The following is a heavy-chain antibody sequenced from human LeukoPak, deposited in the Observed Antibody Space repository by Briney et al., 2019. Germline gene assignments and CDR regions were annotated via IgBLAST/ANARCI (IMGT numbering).Heavy chain of an antibody. CDR1: GGSISSSTYF. V-gene: IGHV4-39*07. J-gene: IGHJ4*02. CDR3: ASFYDSSGYYSQAY. Sequence: SETLSLTCTVSGGSISSSTYFWGWTRQPPGKGLEWIGSVYYSGRTIYNLSLKSRVTISIDMSKNQVSLKLTSVTAADTAVYYCASFYDSSGYYSQAYWGQGTLVPVSS. D-gene: IGHD3-22*01. CDR2: VYYSGRT.